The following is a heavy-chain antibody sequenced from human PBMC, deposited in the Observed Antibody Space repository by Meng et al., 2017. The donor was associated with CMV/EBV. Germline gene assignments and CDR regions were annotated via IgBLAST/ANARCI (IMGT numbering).Heavy chain of an antibody. D-gene: IGHD6-13*01. CDR1: GFTFDDYG. V-gene: IGHV3-20*04. CDR3: ARDPIAAAGIGDY. CDR2: INWNGGST. Sequence: CAASGFTFDDYGMSWVRQAPGKGLEWVSGINWNGGSTGYADSVKGRFTTSRDNAKNSLYLQMNSLRAEDTALYYCARDPIAAAGIGDYWGQGTLVTVSS. J-gene: IGHJ4*02.